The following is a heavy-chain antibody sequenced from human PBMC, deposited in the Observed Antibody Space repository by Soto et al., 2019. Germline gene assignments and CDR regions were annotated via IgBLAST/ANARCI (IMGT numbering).Heavy chain of an antibody. V-gene: IGHV4-39*01. CDR3: VRHYDMVTNWFDP. CDR1: GASISSTSYY. J-gene: IGHJ5*01. CDR2: IHYTGSI. D-gene: IGHD3-9*01. Sequence: AETLSLTCSLSGASISSTSYYWGWIRQPPGKGLQWIGSIHYTGSIDYSPSLKGRVTMSVDTSENQLSLRLNSVTAADTAVYYCVRHYDMVTNWFDPWAQGTVLTVSS.